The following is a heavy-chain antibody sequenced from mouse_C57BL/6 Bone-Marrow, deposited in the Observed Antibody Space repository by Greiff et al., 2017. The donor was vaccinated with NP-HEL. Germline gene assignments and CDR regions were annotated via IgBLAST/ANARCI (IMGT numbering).Heavy chain of an antibody. Sequence: EVQVVESGGGLVKPGGSLKLSCAASGFTFSDYGMHWVRQAPEKGLEWVAYISSGSSTIYYADTVKGRFTISRDNAKNTLFLQMTSLRSEDTAMYYCARRGGYYGSRGWYFDVWGTGTTVTVSS. CDR1: GFTFSDYG. V-gene: IGHV5-17*01. J-gene: IGHJ1*03. CDR3: ARRGGYYGSRGWYFDV. D-gene: IGHD1-1*01. CDR2: ISSGSSTI.